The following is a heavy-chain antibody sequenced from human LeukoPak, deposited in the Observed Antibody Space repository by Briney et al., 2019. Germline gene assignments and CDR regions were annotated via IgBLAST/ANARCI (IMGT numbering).Heavy chain of an antibody. CDR3: ARGLYDSSAYYFDC. Sequence: PGGSLRLFCAASGFTFSDHYMDWVRQAPGKGLEWVGRSRNKANTYTTEYAASVKGRFIISRDDSKNSLYLQMNSLKTEDTAMYYCARGLYDSSAYYFDCWGQGTLVTVSS. D-gene: IGHD3-22*01. J-gene: IGHJ4*02. V-gene: IGHV3-72*01. CDR1: GFTFSDHY. CDR2: SRNKANTYTT.